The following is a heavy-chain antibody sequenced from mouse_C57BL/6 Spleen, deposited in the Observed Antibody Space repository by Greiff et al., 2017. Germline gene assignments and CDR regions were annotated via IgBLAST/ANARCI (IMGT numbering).Heavy chain of an antibody. CDR1: GYTFTSYW. CDR3: ARSYPSYSNFDY. CDR2: INHSSGYT. Sequence: QVQLQQSGAELAKPGASVKLSCTASGYTFTSYWMPWVQQRPGQGLEWIGYINHSSGYTKYNQKFKDKATLTADKSSSTAYMQLSSLTYEDSAVYYWARSYPSYSNFDYGGQGTTLTVSS. J-gene: IGHJ2*01. V-gene: IGHV1-7*01. D-gene: IGHD2-5*01.